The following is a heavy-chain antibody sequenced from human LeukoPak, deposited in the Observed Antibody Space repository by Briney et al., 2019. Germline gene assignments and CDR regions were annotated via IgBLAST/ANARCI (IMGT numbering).Heavy chain of an antibody. V-gene: IGHV3-48*01. J-gene: IGHJ4*02. D-gene: IGHD3-9*01. Sequence: PGGSLRLSCAASVYTFSSYSMNWVRQAPWKGLEWISYISSSSSTIYYADSVKGRFTISRDNSKNTLYLQMNSLRVEDTAVYYCAKTPGGYYDILTGYYPFDYWGQGTLVTVSS. CDR3: AKTPGGYYDILTGYYPFDY. CDR1: VYTFSSYS. CDR2: ISSSSSTI.